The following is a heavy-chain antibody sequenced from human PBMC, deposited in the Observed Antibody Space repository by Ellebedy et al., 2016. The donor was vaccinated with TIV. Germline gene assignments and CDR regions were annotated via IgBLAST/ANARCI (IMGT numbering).Heavy chain of an antibody. D-gene: IGHD2-2*01. V-gene: IGHV5-51*01. Sequence: ASVKVSCKGSGYSFTSYWIGWVRQMPGKGLEWMGIIYPGDSDTRYSPSFQGQVTIPADKSISTAYLQWSSLKASDTAMYYCARAVDYYFDYWGQGTLVTVSS. CDR3: ARAVDYYFDY. CDR1: GYSFTSYW. CDR2: IYPGDSDT. J-gene: IGHJ4*02.